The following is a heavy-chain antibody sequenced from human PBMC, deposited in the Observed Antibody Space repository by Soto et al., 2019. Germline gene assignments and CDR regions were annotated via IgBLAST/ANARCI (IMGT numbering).Heavy chain of an antibody. D-gene: IGHD6-13*01. CDR3: ARDQDTGYSSSWSYYYYGMDV. CDR2: INAGNGNT. Sequence: ASVKVSCKASGYTFTSYVMHWVRQAPGQWLEWMGWINAGNGNTKYSQKFQGRVTITRDTSASTAYMELSSLRSEDTAVYYCARDQDTGYSSSWSYYYYGMDVWGQGTTVTVSS. V-gene: IGHV1-3*01. J-gene: IGHJ6*02. CDR1: GYTFTSYV.